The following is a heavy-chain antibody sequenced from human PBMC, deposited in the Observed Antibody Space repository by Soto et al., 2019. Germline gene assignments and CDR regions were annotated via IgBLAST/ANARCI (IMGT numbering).Heavy chain of an antibody. V-gene: IGHV4-61*01. CDR1: SGSVRIGSDY. CDR3: ARDSSGGHDY. Sequence: SGTLSLTCSVSSGSVRIGSDYWTWIRQPPGKGLEWIGYIYQSGTTNYNASLKIRVTISIDTSKNQFFLKLNAVTDVDSAVYYCARDSSGGHDYLGQGTLVTVSS. J-gene: IGHJ4*02. CDR2: IYQSGTT. D-gene: IGHD3-22*01.